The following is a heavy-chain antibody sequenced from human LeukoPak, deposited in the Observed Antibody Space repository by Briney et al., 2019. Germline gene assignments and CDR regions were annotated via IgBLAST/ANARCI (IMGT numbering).Heavy chain of an antibody. V-gene: IGHV4-59*01. J-gene: IGHJ4*02. CDR1: GGSISNFY. CDR2: TYFSGIT. CDR3: ARARVDKVGYTSNWFFPLDY. D-gene: IGHD6-13*01. Sequence: SETLSLTCTVYGGSISNFYWSWIRQPPGKGREWFGYTYFSGITYYHPSLKSRVTISVDTSKNQFSLKLTSVTAADTAVYYCARARVDKVGYTSNWFFPLDYRGQGTLVTVSS.